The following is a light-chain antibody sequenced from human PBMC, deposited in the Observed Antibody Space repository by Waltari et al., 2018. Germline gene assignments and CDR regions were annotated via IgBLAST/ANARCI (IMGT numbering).Light chain of an antibody. CDR1: QYVNKY. CDR3: QQYHHLPLT. J-gene: IGKJ4*01. CDR2: DTS. Sequence: DVQLTQSPSSLSASVGDSVTITCRARQYVNKYLNWYHNRPGEAPKLLIYDTSNLQAGVPTRFSGSGHGTDFSFTISSLQPEDIGTYYCQQYHHLPLTFAGGTKVAVK. V-gene: IGKV1-33*01.